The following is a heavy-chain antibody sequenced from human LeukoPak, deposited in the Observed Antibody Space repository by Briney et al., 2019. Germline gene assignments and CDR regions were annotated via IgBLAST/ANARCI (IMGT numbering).Heavy chain of an antibody. CDR1: GYTFTGYY. D-gene: IGHD5-24*01. V-gene: IGHV1-2*06. CDR2: INPNSGGT. CDR3: ARDVEMATIGDFDY. J-gene: IGHJ4*02. Sequence: ASVKVSCKASGYTFTGYYMHRVRQAPGQGLEWMGRINPNSGGTNYAQKFQGRVTMTRDTSISTAYMELSRLRSDDTAVYYCARDVEMATIGDFDYWGQGTLVTVSS.